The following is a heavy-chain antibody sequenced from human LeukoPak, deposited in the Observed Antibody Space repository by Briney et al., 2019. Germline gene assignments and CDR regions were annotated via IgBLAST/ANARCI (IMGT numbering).Heavy chain of an antibody. CDR2: IKPDGSEE. Sequence: GGSLRLSCAASGFTFSSYSMNWVRQAPGKGLEWVAHIKPDGSEEYYVDSVKGRFTISRDNAKNSLFLQMNSLRAEDTAVYYCARGHYGLDVWGQGTTITVSS. CDR1: GFTFSSYS. J-gene: IGHJ6*02. CDR3: ARGHYGLDV. V-gene: IGHV3-7*01.